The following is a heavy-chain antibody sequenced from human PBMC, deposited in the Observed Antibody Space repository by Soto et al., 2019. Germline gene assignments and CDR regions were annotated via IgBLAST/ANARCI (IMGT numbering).Heavy chain of an antibody. J-gene: IGHJ6*02. CDR3: VKPNNSGWYTPYYHYFGMDV. V-gene: IGHV3-30*18. Sequence: QVQLVESGGGVVQPGRSVRLSCAASGFSFSNFAMHWVRQAPGKGLEWVAVISHDGSNKYHADSVKGRFTISRDNSKNTVFLQMNSLSPEDGAVYYCVKPNNSGWYTPYYHYFGMDVWGQGTTLTVSS. CDR2: ISHDGSNK. CDR1: GFSFSNFA. D-gene: IGHD6-19*01.